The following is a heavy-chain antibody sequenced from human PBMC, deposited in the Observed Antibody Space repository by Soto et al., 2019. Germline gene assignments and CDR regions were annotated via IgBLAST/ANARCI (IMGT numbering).Heavy chain of an antibody. V-gene: IGHV3-13*05. Sequence: GGSLRLSCAASGFTLSAYDMHWVRQAEGKGLEWVSALGAADDPYYLVSVKGRFTISRENAKNSLYLQMNNLTAGDTAVYYCARAYSGRLPRRADYYNAMDVWGQGT. CDR3: ARAYSGRLPRRADYYNAMDV. CDR2: LGAADDP. D-gene: IGHD2-15*01. J-gene: IGHJ6*02. CDR1: GFTLSAYD.